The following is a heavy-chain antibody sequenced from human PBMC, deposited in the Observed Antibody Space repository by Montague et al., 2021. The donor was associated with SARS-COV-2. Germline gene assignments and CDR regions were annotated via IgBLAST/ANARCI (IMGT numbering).Heavy chain of an antibody. D-gene: IGHD2-2*01. CDR3: ARIPVGSKYYLDF. CDR2: TYYRSKWYN. V-gene: IGHV6-1*01. J-gene: IGHJ4*02. CDR1: GDSVSSNIAT. Sequence: CAISGDSVSSNIATWNWIRQSPSRGLEWLGRTYYRSKWYNDYAESVKSRITIDPDKSKHQFSLHLNSVTPEDTAVYYCARIPVGSKYYLDFWGQGTLVTVSS.